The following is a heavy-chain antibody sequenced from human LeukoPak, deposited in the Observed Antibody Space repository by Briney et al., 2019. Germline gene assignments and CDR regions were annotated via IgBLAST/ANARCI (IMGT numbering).Heavy chain of an antibody. J-gene: IGHJ5*02. CDR1: GYTFSGYY. Sequence: ASVKVSCKASGYTFSGYYMHWVRQAPGQRLEWVGWINPNSGGTNYAQKFQGRVTMTRDTSISTAYMELSRLLSGDTAVYYCARSASTAILSNWFDPWGQGTLVTVSS. CDR3: ARSASTAILSNWFDP. CDR2: INPNSGGT. V-gene: IGHV1-2*02. D-gene: IGHD2-2*02.